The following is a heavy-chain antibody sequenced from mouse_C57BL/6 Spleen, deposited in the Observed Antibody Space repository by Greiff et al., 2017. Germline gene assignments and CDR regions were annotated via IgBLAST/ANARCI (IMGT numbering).Heavy chain of an antibody. V-gene: IGHV1-64*01. CDR1: GYTFTSYW. D-gene: IGHD2-4*01. Sequence: QVQLKQPGAELVKPGASVKLSCKASGYTFTSYWMHWVKQRPGQGLEWIGMIHPNSGSTNYNEKFKSKATLTVDKSSSTAYMQLSSLTSEDSAVYYCARCDYDYDASFAYWGQGTLVTVSA. CDR3: ARCDYDYDASFAY. J-gene: IGHJ3*01. CDR2: IHPNSGST.